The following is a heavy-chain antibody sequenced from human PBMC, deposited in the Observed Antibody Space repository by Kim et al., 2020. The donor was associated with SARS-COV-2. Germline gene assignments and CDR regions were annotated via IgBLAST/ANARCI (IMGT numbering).Heavy chain of an antibody. CDR3: AKVVSSGWRQLDY. Sequence: SETLSLTCTVSGAALTYWWSWFRQTPGKGLEWFGEIHDGGDVNYNPSLTSRVGMSIDKSKNQFSLSLGSLTAADTAVYYCAKVVSSGWRQLDYWGQGILVTVS. J-gene: IGHJ4*02. V-gene: IGHV4-4*02. CDR2: IHDGGDV. D-gene: IGHD6-19*01. CDR1: GAALTYW.